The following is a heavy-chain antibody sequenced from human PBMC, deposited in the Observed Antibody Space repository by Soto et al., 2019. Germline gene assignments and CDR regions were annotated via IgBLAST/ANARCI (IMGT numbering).Heavy chain of an antibody. J-gene: IGHJ2*01. CDR3: AKEPVGPDWYFDL. Sequence: DVQLLESGGGLVQPGGSLRLSCAASGFTFRSYDMSWVRQAPGKGLEWVSGVSGSGISTHYADSGKGRFTVSRDNSKNTLYLQMNSLRAEDTAVYNCAKEPVGPDWYFDLWGRGTLVTVSS. CDR1: GFTFRSYD. CDR2: VSGSGIST. V-gene: IGHV3-23*01.